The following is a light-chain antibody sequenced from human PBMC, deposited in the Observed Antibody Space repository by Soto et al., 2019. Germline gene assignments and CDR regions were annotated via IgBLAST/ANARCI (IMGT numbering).Light chain of an antibody. V-gene: IGKV3-15*01. J-gene: IGKJ4*01. CDR2: AAS. CDR1: QNVNSN. Sequence: EVLMTQSPATLSVSPGERATLSCRASQNVNSNLAWYHQKPGQAPRLLIYAASSRATGVPARFSGSGSGTEFTLTISSLQSEDLAVYYCQQYQSWPLTFGGGTKVEIK. CDR3: QQYQSWPLT.